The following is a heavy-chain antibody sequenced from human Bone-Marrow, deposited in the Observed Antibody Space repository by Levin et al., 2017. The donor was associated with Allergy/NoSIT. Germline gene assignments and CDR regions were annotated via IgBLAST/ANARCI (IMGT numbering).Heavy chain of an antibody. Sequence: SETLSLTCGVSGGTFSGYFWSWIRQPPGKGLEWVGEIHHSGSSHYNSSLKSRVAMSIDTSKMQISLSLTSVTAADTATYYCARGRGIAAAGAYALNPFDYWGQGVQVLVSP. CDR3: ARGRGIAAAGAYALNPFDY. J-gene: IGHJ4*02. CDR2: IHHSGSS. D-gene: IGHD6-13*01. V-gene: IGHV4-34*01. CDR1: GGTFSGYF.